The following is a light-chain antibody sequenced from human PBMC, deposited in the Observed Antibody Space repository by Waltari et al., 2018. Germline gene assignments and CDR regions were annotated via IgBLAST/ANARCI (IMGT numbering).Light chain of an antibody. CDR2: DAA. J-gene: IGKJ1*01. Sequence: ETVLTQFPATLSVSLGDRATLSCRARRNISSYLAWYQHKSGQAPRLLIHDAATRATGIPARFSGSGSGTDFTLTISSLQSEDYAVYYCQQYNHWPRTFGQGTKVDIK. CDR3: QQYNHWPRT. V-gene: IGKV3-15*01. CDR1: RNISSY.